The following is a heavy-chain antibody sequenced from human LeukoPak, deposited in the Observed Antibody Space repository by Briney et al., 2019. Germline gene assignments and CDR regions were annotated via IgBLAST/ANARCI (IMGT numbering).Heavy chain of an antibody. CDR1: GFTFSSYA. V-gene: IGHV3-23*01. J-gene: IGHJ1*01. CDR2: ISGSGGST. CDR3: AKGIVVVPAATEYFQH. Sequence: PGGSLRLSCAASGFTFSSYAMSWVRQAPGKGLEWVSAISGSGGSTYYADSVKGRFTISRDNSKNTLYLQMNSLRAEDTAVYYCAKGIVVVPAATEYFQHWGQGTLVTVSS. D-gene: IGHD2-2*01.